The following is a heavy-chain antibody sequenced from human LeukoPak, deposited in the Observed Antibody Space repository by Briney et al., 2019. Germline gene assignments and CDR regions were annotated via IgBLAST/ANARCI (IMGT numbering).Heavy chain of an antibody. V-gene: IGHV4-39*01. D-gene: IGHD3-10*01. Sequence: SETLSLTCTVSGGSISSSSYYWGWIRQPPGKGLEWIGSIYYSGSTYYNPSLKSRVTISVDTSKNQFSLKLSSVTAADTAVYYCARGGVLLWFGEFNWFDPWGQGTLVTVSS. CDR1: GGSISSSSYY. CDR2: IYYSGST. CDR3: ARGGVLLWFGEFNWFDP. J-gene: IGHJ5*02.